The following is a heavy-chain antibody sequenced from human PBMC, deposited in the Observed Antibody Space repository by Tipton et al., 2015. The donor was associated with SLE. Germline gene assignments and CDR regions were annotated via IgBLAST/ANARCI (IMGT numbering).Heavy chain of an antibody. V-gene: IGHV4-34*01. CDR1: GGSFSGYY. Sequence: TLSLTCAVYGGSFSGYYWSWIRQSPGKGLEWIGEIKHSGSTNYNPSLKSRVTLSVDTSKNQFSLKLSSVTAADTAVYYCARYSSSSSAFDIWGQGTMVSVSS. CDR2: IKHSGST. J-gene: IGHJ3*02. D-gene: IGHD6-6*01. CDR3: ARYSSSSSAFDI.